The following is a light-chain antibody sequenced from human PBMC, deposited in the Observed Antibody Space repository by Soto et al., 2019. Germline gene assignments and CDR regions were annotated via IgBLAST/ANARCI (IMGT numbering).Light chain of an antibody. V-gene: IGKV1-5*01. J-gene: IGKJ1*01. CDR1: QDINNW. CDR2: DAS. Sequence: DIQMNQSPSTLSASVGDRVTIACRASQDINNWLAWYQQKPGNAPKFLIYDASTLESGVPSRFSGGGSGTEFTLTISSLQPDDSATYYCQQYYSRRTFGQGTIVAIK. CDR3: QQYYSRRT.